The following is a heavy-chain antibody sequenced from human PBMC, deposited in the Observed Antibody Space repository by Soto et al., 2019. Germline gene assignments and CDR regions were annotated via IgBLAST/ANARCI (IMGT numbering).Heavy chain of an antibody. V-gene: IGHV1-69*13. CDR1: GGTFSSYA. Sequence: GASVKVSCKASGGTFSSYAISWVRQAPGQGLEWMGGIIPIFGTANYAQKFQGRVTITADESTSTAYMELSSLRSEDTAVYYCARDLAPEYYDFWSGYPHGFDPWGQGTLVTVSS. CDR2: IIPIFGTA. CDR3: ARDLAPEYYDFWSGYPHGFDP. J-gene: IGHJ5*02. D-gene: IGHD3-3*01.